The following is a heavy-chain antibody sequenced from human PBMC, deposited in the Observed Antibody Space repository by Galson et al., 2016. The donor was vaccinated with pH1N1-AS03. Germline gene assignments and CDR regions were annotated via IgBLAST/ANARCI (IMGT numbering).Heavy chain of an antibody. J-gene: IGHJ4*02. CDR2: LNGGGDTT. V-gene: IGHV3-23*01. CDR3: AKDCMGCMLMFDS. D-gene: IGHD3-16*01. CDR1: GFNFNFYG. Sequence: LRLSCAASGFNFNFYGMSWVRQAPGKGLEWVSGLNGGGDTTYYADSTKGRFTVSRDNSKDTLYLQMTSLRAEDTCIYYCAKDCMGCMLMFDSWGQGTLVTVSS.